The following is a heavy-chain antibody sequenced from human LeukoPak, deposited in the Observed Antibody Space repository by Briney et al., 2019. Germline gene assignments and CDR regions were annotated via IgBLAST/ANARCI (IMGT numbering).Heavy chain of an antibody. D-gene: IGHD2-8*02. CDR3: ATYRQVLLPFES. V-gene: IGHV3-23*01. CDR1: GFTFSTSA. Sequence: GGSLRLSCAASGFTFSTSAMIWVRQPPGKGLEWVSSIFPSGGEIHYADSVRGRFTISRDNSKSTLSLQMNSLRAEDTAIYYCATYRQVLLPFESWGQGTLVTVSS. CDR2: IFPSGGEI. J-gene: IGHJ4*02.